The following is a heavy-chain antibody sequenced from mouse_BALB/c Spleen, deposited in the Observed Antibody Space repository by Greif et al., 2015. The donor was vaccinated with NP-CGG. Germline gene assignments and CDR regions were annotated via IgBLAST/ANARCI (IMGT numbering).Heavy chain of an antibody. CDR1: GYTFTSYV. J-gene: IGHJ4*01. V-gene: IGHV1-14*01. D-gene: IGHD3-2*02. Sequence: EVQLQQSGPELVKPGASVKMSCKASGYTFTSYVMHWVKQKPGQGLEWIGYINPYNDGTKYNEKFKGKATLTSDKSSSTAFMELSSLTSEDSAVYYCARSGGLYAMDYWGQGTSVTVSS. CDR3: ARSGGLYAMDY. CDR2: INPYNDGT.